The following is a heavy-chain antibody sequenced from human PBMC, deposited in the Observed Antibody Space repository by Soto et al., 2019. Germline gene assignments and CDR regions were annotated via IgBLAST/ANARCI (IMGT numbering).Heavy chain of an antibody. V-gene: IGHV5-51*01. CDR2: IYPGDSDT. Sequence: GESLKISCKGSGYSFTSYWIGWVRQMPGKGLEWMGIIYPGDSDTRYSPSFQGQVTISADKSISTAYLQWSSLKASDTAMYYCARHSHYYGSGTQPVDYWGQGTLVTVSS. CDR1: GYSFTSYW. J-gene: IGHJ4*02. CDR3: ARHSHYYGSGTQPVDY. D-gene: IGHD3-10*01.